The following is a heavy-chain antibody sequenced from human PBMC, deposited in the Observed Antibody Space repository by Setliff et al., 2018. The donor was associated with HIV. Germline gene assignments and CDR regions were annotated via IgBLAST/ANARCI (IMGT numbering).Heavy chain of an antibody. Sequence: SETLSLTCAVSGYSVSSGYYWGWIRQPPGKGLEWIASIYYSGSTYYAPSLKSRVTISVDTSKNQFSLKLTSVTAADTAVYFCARGRVTVTTFVYYYYYMDVWDKGTTVTV. CDR2: IYYSGST. V-gene: IGHV4-38-2*01. D-gene: IGHD4-17*01. J-gene: IGHJ6*03. CDR1: GYSVSSGYY. CDR3: ARGRVTVTTFVYYYYYMDV.